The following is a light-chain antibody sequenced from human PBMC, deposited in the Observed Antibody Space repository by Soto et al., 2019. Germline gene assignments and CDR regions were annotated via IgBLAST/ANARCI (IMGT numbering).Light chain of an antibody. CDR3: QQYGSFT. CDR2: GAS. V-gene: IGKV3-20*01. J-gene: IGKJ3*01. CDR1: QSVSSSY. Sequence: EIVLTQSPATLSLSPGERATLSCRASQSVSSSYLAWYQQKPGQAPRLLIYGASSRATGIPDRFSGSGSGTDFTLTISRLEPEDFAVYYYQQYGSFTCAPGTKVASK.